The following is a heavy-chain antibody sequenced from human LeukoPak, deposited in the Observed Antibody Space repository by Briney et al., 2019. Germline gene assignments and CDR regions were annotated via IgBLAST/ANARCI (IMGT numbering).Heavy chain of an antibody. CDR2: INPSGGTT. Sequence: ASVKVSCKASGYTFTSYYMHWVRQAPGQGLGWMGIINPSGGTTSYTQKFQGRVTMTRDTSTSTVYMELSSLRSEDTAVYYCARAFGDGDPPDYWGQGTQVTVSS. D-gene: IGHD5-24*01. CDR3: ARAFGDGDPPDY. CDR1: GYTFTSYY. V-gene: IGHV1-46*01. J-gene: IGHJ4*02.